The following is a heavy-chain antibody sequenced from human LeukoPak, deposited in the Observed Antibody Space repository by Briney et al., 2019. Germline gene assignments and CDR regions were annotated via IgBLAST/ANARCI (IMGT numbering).Heavy chain of an antibody. CDR1: GYTFTGYY. J-gene: IGHJ5*02. CDR3: ARDGLYNWNYGELNWFDP. D-gene: IGHD1-7*01. Sequence: ASVKVSCKASGYTFTGYYMHWVRQAPGQGLEWMGWINPNSGGTNYAQKFQGRVTMTRDTSISTAYMELRSLRSDDTAVYYCARDGLYNWNYGELNWFDPWGQGTLVTVSS. V-gene: IGHV1-2*02. CDR2: INPNSGGT.